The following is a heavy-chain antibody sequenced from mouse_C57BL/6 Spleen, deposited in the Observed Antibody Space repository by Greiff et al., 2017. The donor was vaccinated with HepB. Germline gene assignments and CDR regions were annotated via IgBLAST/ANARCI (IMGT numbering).Heavy chain of an antibody. CDR3: AREGDYDWFAY. CDR1: GYTFTSYW. J-gene: IGHJ3*01. V-gene: IGHV1-52*01. D-gene: IGHD2-4*01. Sequence: QVQLQQPGAELVRPGSSVKLSCKASGYTFTSYWMHWVKQRPIQGLEWIGNIDPSDSETHYNQKFKDKATLTVDKSSSTAYMQLSSLTSEDSAVYDCAREGDYDWFAYWGQGTLVTVSA. CDR2: IDPSDSET.